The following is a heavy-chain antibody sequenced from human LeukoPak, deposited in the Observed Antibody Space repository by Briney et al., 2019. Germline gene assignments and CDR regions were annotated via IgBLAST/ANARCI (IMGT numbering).Heavy chain of an antibody. D-gene: IGHD3-3*02. CDR2: IGAYNGNT. J-gene: IGHJ6*02. CDR3: ARDLHFYYYGMDV. V-gene: IGHV1-18*01. Sequence: ASVKVSCKASGYTFTSYGISWVRQAPGQGLEWMGWIGAYNGNTNYAQKLQGRVTMTTDTSASTAYMELRSLRSDDTAVYYCARDLHFYYYGMDVWGQGTTVTVSS. CDR1: GYTFTSYG.